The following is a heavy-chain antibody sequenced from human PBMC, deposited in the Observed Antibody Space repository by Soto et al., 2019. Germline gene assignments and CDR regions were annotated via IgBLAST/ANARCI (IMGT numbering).Heavy chain of an antibody. Sequence: QVQLVQSGPELKKPGSSVKVSCRASGDTFGSYTVSWVRQAPGQGLEWMGRIIPILGITNYAQKFQGRVTITADKSRTTAYMELSTLRSDDTAIYYCARRRYCGADCYSNYYYGMDVWGQGTTVTVSS. CDR2: IIPILGIT. CDR3: ARRRYCGADCYSNYYYGMDV. CDR1: GDTFGSYT. D-gene: IGHD2-21*02. V-gene: IGHV1-69*02. J-gene: IGHJ6*02.